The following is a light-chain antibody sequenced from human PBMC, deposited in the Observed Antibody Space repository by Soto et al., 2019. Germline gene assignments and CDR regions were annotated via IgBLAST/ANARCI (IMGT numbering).Light chain of an antibody. J-gene: IGLJ2*01. CDR1: SSNIGSNT. CDR2: SNN. V-gene: IGLV1-44*01. CDR3: AAWDDSLNGVV. Sequence: QLVLTQPPSASGTPGQRVTISCSGSSSNIGSNTVNWYQQLPGTAPKLLIYSNNQRPSGGPDRFSGSKSGTSASLAISGLQSEDEADYYCAAWDDSLNGVVFGGGTQLTVL.